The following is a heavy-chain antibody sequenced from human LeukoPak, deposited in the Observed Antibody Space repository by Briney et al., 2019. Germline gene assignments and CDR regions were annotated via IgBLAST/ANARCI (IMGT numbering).Heavy chain of an antibody. J-gene: IGHJ4*02. Sequence: GASVKVSCKASGYTFTSYGISWVRQAPGQGLEWMGWISAYNGNTNYAQNLQGRVTMTTETSTSTAYMDLRSLRSDDTAVYYCARPLYYDSTGYHQYYFDHWGQGTLVIVSP. D-gene: IGHD3-22*01. V-gene: IGHV1-18*01. CDR2: ISAYNGNT. CDR3: ARPLYYDSTGYHQYYFDH. CDR1: GYTFTSYG.